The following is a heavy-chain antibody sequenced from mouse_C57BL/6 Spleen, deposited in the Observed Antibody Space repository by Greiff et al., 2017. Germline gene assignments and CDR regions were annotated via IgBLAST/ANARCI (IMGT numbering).Heavy chain of an antibody. J-gene: IGHJ2*01. CDR2: INYDGSST. CDR1: GFTFSDYY. CDR3: ARDIHLDY. Sequence: EVQVVESEGGLVQPGSSMKLSCTASGFTFSDYYMAWVRQVPEKGLEWVANINYDGSSTYYLDSLKSRFIISRDNAKNILYLQMSSLKSEDTATYYCARDIHLDYWGQGTTLTVSS. V-gene: IGHV5-16*01.